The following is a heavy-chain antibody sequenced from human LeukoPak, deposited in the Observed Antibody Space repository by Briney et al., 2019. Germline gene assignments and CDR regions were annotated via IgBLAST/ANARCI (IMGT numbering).Heavy chain of an antibody. V-gene: IGHV4-31*01. CDR3: ARGRPYYYGSGSTDY. D-gene: IGHD3-10*01. CDR1: GGSISSGGYY. CDR2: IYYSGST. Sequence: SGTLSLTCTVSGGSISSGGYYWRWVRQHPGKGLEWIVYIYYSGSTYYNPSGKSQFTKTVYKAKNEFSKKVSSVTAADTAVYYCARGRPYYYGSGSTDYWGQGTLVTVSS. J-gene: IGHJ4*02.